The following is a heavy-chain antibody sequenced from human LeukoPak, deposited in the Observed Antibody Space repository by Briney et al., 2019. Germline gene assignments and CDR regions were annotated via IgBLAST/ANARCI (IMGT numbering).Heavy chain of an antibody. CDR1: GFTFSSYA. CDR3: AKDLRYCSSTSCYTDAFDI. J-gene: IGHJ3*02. V-gene: IGHV3-23*01. D-gene: IGHD2-2*02. CDR2: ISGSGGST. Sequence: GGSLRLSCAASGFTFSSYAMSWVRQAPGKGLEWVSAISGSGGSTYYADSVKGRFTIPRDNSKNTLYLQMNSLRAEDTAVYYCAKDLRYCSSTSCYTDAFDIWGQGTMVTVSS.